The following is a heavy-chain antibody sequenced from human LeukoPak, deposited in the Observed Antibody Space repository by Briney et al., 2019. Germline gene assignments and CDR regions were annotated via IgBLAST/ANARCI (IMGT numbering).Heavy chain of an antibody. CDR2: IYYSGST. CDR3: ARHYYDFWSGYPNNWFDP. J-gene: IGHJ5*02. D-gene: IGHD3-3*01. V-gene: IGHV4-39*01. CDR1: GGSISSSSYY. Sequence: SETLSLTCTVSGGSISSSSYYWGWIRQPPGKGLEWLGSIYYSGSTYYNPSLKSRVTISVDTSKNQFSLKLSSVTAADTAVYYCARHYYDFWSGYPNNWFDPWGQGTLVTVSS.